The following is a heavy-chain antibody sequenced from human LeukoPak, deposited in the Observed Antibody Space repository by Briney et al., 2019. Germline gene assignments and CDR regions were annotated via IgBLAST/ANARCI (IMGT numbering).Heavy chain of an antibody. CDR3: ARQYSSGWSYYCGLDV. V-gene: IGHV6-1*01. CDR2: TYYRSKWYN. J-gene: IGHJ6*02. D-gene: IGHD6-19*01. CDR1: GDSVSSITAA. Sequence: SQTLSLTCAISGDSVSSITAAWNWIRQSPSRGLEWLGRTYYRSKWYNDYAVSVKSRITINPDTSKNQFSLQLNSVTPEDTAVYYCARQYSSGWSYYCGLDVWGQGTTVTVSS.